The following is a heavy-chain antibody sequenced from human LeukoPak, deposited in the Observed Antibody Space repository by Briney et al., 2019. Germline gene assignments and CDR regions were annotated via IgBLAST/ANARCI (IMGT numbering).Heavy chain of an antibody. J-gene: IGHJ4*02. CDR1: GYTLTELS. Sequence: ASVKVSCKVSGYTLTELSMHWVRQAPGKGLEWMGGFDPEDGETIYAQKFQGRVTMTEDTPTDTAYMELSSLRSEDTAVYYCATGGRFGESLDYWGQGTLVTVSS. CDR2: FDPEDGET. CDR3: ATGGRFGESLDY. V-gene: IGHV1-24*01. D-gene: IGHD3-10*01.